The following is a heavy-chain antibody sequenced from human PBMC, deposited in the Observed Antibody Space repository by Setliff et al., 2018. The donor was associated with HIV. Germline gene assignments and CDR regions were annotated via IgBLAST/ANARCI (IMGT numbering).Heavy chain of an antibody. V-gene: IGHV1-46*03. D-gene: IGHD3-22*01. J-gene: IGHJ3*02. CDR2: ISPSGIST. CDR1: GYTFTRYY. CDR3: ARDPSPYYSDDSGYPDDAFDI. Sequence: RASVKVSCKASGYTFTRYYTHWVRQAPGQGLEWMGMISPSGISTSYAQKFQGRINMTRDTSTSTAYMELSSLRSEDTAVYYCARDPSPYYSDDSGYPDDAFDIWGQGTMVTVSS.